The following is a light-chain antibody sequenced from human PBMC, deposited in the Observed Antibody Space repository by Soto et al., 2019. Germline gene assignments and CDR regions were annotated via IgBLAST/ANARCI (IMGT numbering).Light chain of an antibody. V-gene: IGKV3-15*01. CDR1: QSVSSN. CDR2: GAS. CDR3: QQYNNWPIT. Sequence: EILMTQSPATLSVSPGERAPLSCRASQSVSSNLAWYQQKPGQAPRLLIYGASTRATGIPSRFSGSGSGTEFTLTNSSLQAEDFAVYCCQQYNNWPITFGQGTRLEIK. J-gene: IGKJ5*01.